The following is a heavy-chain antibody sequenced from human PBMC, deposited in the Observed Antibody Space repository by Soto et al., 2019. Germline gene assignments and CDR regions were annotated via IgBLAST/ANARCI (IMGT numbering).Heavy chain of an antibody. Sequence: SETLSLTCTVSGGSISSSSYYWGWIRQPPGKGLEWIGSIYYSGSTYYNPSLKSRVTISVDTSKNQFSLKLSSVTAADTAVYYCANPPPPPGNGGNDYWGQGTLVTVSS. CDR2: IYYSGST. CDR1: GGSISSSSYY. J-gene: IGHJ4*02. V-gene: IGHV4-39*01. CDR3: ANPPPPPGNGGNDY. D-gene: IGHD1-1*01.